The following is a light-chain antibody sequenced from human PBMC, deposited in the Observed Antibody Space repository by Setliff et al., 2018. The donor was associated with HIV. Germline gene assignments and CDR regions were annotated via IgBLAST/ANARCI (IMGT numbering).Light chain of an antibody. CDR3: CSYAGSAYV. Sequence: QSVLTQPASVSGSLGQSITISCTGTSSNVGMYKLVSWYQHHPGKAPKLLIYDVTRRPSGVTHRFSGSKSGNTASLTISGLQAEDEADYYCCSYAGSAYVFGTGTKVTVL. J-gene: IGLJ1*01. CDR2: DVT. V-gene: IGLV2-23*02. CDR1: SSNVGMYKL.